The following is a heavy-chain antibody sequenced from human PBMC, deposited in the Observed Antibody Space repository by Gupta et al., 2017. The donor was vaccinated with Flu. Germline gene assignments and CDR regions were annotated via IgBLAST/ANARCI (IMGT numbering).Heavy chain of an antibody. CDR2: IRASGSRT. D-gene: IGHD1-26*01. CDR3: AKNRVAGAISYYYGLDV. V-gene: IGHV3-23*01. Sequence: KELRGISGIRASGSRTYYADSVKGRFTISRDTSKNTLYLQMNSLRADDTAIYYCAKNRVAGAISYYYGLDVWGQGTTVTVSS. J-gene: IGHJ6*02.